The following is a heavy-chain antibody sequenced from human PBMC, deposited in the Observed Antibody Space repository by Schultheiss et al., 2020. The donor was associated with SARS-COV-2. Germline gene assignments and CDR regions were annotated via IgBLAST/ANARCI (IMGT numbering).Heavy chain of an antibody. CDR2: IIPILGIA. CDR3: ARDRYDFWSGYVSYWYFDL. J-gene: IGHJ2*01. Sequence: SVKVSCKASGGTFSSYTISWVRQAPGQGLEWMGRIIPILGIANYAQKFQGRVTITADESTSTAYMELSSLRSEDTAVYYCARDRYDFWSGYVSYWYFDLWGRGTLVTVSS. D-gene: IGHD3-3*01. CDR1: GGTFSSYT. V-gene: IGHV1-69*04.